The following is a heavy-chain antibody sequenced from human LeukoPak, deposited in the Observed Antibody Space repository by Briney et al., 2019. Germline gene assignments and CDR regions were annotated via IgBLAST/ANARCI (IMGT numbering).Heavy chain of an antibody. CDR1: GDSVSGSFW. J-gene: IGHJ4*02. CDR3: VRHSGWYFGY. Sequence: SETLSLTCAVSGDSVSGSFWWSWVRQPPHKGLEWIGEIHHSGSSNYNPSLESRVIISLDGSKNLLSLELSSVAAADTAVYYCVRHSGWYFGYWGQGTLVTVSS. V-gene: IGHV4-4*02. CDR2: IHHSGSS. D-gene: IGHD6-19*01.